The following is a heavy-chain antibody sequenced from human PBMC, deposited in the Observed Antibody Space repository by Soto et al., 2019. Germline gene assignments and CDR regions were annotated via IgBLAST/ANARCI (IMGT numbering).Heavy chain of an antibody. CDR1: GGSMRSYY. Sequence: SETLSLSSTVSGGSMRSYYWSGIRQPPGKGLEWIGYIYYSGSTNYNPSLKSRVTISVDTSKNQFSLKLSSVTAADTAVYYCARAASDDFWSGYPNWFDPWGQGTLVTVS. V-gene: IGHV4-59*01. CDR2: IYYSGST. J-gene: IGHJ5*02. D-gene: IGHD3-3*01. CDR3: ARAASDDFWSGYPNWFDP.